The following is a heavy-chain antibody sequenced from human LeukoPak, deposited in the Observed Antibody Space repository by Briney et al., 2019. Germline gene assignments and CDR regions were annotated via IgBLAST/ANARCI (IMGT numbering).Heavy chain of an antibody. D-gene: IGHD3-22*01. J-gene: IGHJ6*03. CDR2: ISWNSGSI. CDR1: GFTFYDYA. Sequence: SLKISCAASGFTFYDYAMHWVRQAPGKGLEWVSGISWNSGSIAYAESVKGRFTISRDNAKNSLYLQINSLRPEDTALYYCAGGSYYYDSSGYYYLSDYYYMDVWGKGTTVTVSS. CDR3: AGGSYYYDSSGYYYLSDYYYMDV. V-gene: IGHV3-9*01.